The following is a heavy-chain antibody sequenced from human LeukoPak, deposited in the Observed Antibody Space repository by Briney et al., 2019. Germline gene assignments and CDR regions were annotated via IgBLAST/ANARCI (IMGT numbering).Heavy chain of an antibody. V-gene: IGHV3-21*01. D-gene: IGHD3-3*01. CDR1: GFTFSSYS. CDR2: ISSSSSYI. Sequence: GGSLRLSCAASGFTFSSYSMNWVRQAPGKGLEWVSSISSSSSYIYYADSVKGRFTISRDNAKNSLYLQMNGLRAEDTAVYYCARDRDTIFGAVLRGYNWFDPWGQGTLVTVSS. CDR3: ARDRDTIFGAVLRGYNWFDP. J-gene: IGHJ5*02.